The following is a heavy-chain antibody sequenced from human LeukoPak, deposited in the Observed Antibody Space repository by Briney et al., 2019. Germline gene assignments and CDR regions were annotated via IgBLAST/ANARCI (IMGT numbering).Heavy chain of an antibody. J-gene: IGHJ5*02. V-gene: IGHV3-23*01. Sequence: GGSLRLSCAASGFTFSNYAMNWVRQSPGKGLEGVSGISGSGDRTYIADSVKGRFTISRDNSKNTLYLQMNSLRADDTAIYYCAKTSKGCSSTSCYGPRFDPWGQGTLVTVSS. D-gene: IGHD2-2*01. CDR2: ISGSGDRT. CDR3: AKTSKGCSSTSCYGPRFDP. CDR1: GFTFSNYA.